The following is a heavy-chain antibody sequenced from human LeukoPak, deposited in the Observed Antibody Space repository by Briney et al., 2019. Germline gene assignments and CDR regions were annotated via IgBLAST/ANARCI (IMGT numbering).Heavy chain of an antibody. Sequence: PGGSLRLSCAASGFTFSSNAMSWVRQAPGKWLEWVSAISGSDARTYYADSVKGRFTISRDNSKNTLYLQMSSLRAEDTAVYYCAKPLSGWYSFDYWGQGTLVTVSS. CDR3: AKPLSGWYSFDY. CDR2: ISGSDART. J-gene: IGHJ4*02. CDR1: GFTFSSNA. D-gene: IGHD6-19*01. V-gene: IGHV3-23*01.